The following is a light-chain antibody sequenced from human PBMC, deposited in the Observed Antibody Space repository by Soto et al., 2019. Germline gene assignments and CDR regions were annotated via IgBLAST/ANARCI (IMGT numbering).Light chain of an antibody. CDR2: AAS. CDR1: QSISSG. Sequence: DIQMTQSTSSLSASVGDRVTVTCRASQSISSGLAWYQKKPGKAPKLLIYAASSLQSGVPSRFSGSGSGTEFTLTISSLQPEDFATYYCLQLNSYPRTFGQGTKVDI. CDR3: LQLNSYPRT. V-gene: IGKV1-17*01. J-gene: IGKJ1*01.